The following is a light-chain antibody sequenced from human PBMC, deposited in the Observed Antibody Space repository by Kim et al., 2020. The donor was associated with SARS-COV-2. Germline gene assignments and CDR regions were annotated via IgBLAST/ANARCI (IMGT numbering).Light chain of an antibody. Sequence: ALGQTVRITCQGDSLRNYYATWYQQKPGQAPVLVNFGKNNRPSGIPDRFSGSSSGNTASLSITGAQAEDEADYYCNSRDRSGNHLVFGGGTQLTVL. CDR3: NSRDRSGNHLV. CDR1: SLRNYY. J-gene: IGLJ3*02. CDR2: GKN. V-gene: IGLV3-19*01.